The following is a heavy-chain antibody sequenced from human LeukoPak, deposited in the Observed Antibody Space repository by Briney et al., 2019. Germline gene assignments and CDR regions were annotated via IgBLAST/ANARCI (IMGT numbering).Heavy chain of an antibody. CDR3: TRNYDSSGYDY. Sequence: GGSLRLSCAASGFTFSSYGMHWVRQASGKGLEWVGRIRSKANSYATAYAASVKGRFTISRDDSKNTAYLQMNSLKTEDTAVYYCTRNYDSSGYDYWGQGTLVTVSS. V-gene: IGHV3-73*01. D-gene: IGHD3-22*01. CDR1: GFTFSSYG. CDR2: IRSKANSYAT. J-gene: IGHJ4*02.